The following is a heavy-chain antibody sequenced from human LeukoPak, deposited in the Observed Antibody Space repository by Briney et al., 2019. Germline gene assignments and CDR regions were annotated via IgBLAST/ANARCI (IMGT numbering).Heavy chain of an antibody. Sequence: ASVKVSCKASGYTFTSYGISWVRQAPEQGLEWMGWISAYNGNTNYAQKLQGRVTMTTDTSTSTAYMELRSLRSGDTAVYYCARDGRYSSSHNFDYWGQGTLVTVSS. J-gene: IGHJ4*02. D-gene: IGHD6-13*01. V-gene: IGHV1-18*04. CDR1: GYTFTSYG. CDR2: ISAYNGNT. CDR3: ARDGRYSSSHNFDY.